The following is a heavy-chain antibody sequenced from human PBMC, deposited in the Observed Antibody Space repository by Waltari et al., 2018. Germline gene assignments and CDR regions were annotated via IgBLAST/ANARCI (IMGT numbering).Heavy chain of an antibody. Sequence: QVQLQQWGAGLLKPSETLSLTCAVYGGSFSGYYWSWIRQPPGKGLEWLGEINHSGSTNYNPSLKSRVTISVDTSKNQFSLKLSSVTAADTAVYYCASSVTTGYFDYWGQGTLVTVSS. V-gene: IGHV4-34*01. CDR3: ASSVTTGYFDY. CDR2: INHSGST. CDR1: GGSFSGYY. D-gene: IGHD4-17*01. J-gene: IGHJ4*02.